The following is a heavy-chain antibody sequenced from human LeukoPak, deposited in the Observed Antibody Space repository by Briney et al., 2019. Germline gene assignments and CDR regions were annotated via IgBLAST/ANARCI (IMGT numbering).Heavy chain of an antibody. CDR2: IYPGDSDT. Sequence: GESLKISCKRPGYSFTSYWIGWVRQMPGKGLEWMGIIYPGDSDTRYSPSFQGQVTISADKSISTAYLQWSSLKASDTAMYYCARRYCSSTSCFDPWGQGTLVTVSS. J-gene: IGHJ5*02. D-gene: IGHD2-2*01. CDR3: ARRYCSSTSCFDP. CDR1: GYSFTSYW. V-gene: IGHV5-51*01.